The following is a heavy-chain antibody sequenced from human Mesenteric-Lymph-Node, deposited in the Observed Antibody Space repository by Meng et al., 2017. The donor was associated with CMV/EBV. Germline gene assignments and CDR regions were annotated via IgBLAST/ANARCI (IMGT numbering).Heavy chain of an antibody. D-gene: IGHD1-1*01. CDR1: GFTFDDYT. V-gene: IGHV3-43*01. Sequence: GGSLRLSCAASGFTFDDYTMHWVRQAPGKGLEWVSLISWDGGSTYYADSVKGRFTISRDNSKNSLYLQMNSLRTEDTALYYCAKDTGSGTGLGYYGMDVWGQGTTVTSP. J-gene: IGHJ6*02. CDR3: AKDTGSGTGLGYYGMDV. CDR2: ISWDGGST.